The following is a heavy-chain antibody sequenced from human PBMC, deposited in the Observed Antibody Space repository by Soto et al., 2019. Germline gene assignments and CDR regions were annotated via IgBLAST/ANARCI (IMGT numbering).Heavy chain of an antibody. J-gene: IGHJ4*02. CDR1: GFTFSSYA. V-gene: IGHV3-23*01. CDR2: ISGSGSTT. D-gene: IGHD3-10*01. CDR3: AKRKTWFGEIDY. Sequence: GGSLRLSCAASGFTFSSYAMSWVRQAPGKGLEWVSAISGSGSTTYYADSVKGRFTISRDNSKNTLYLQMDSLRADDTAVYYCAKRKTWFGEIDYWGQGTLVTVSS.